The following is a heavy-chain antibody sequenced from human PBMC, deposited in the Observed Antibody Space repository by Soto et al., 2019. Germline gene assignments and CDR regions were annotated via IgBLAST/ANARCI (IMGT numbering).Heavy chain of an antibody. D-gene: IGHD3-3*01. CDR3: ARGFVLRFLEWTNWFDP. J-gene: IGHJ5*02. Sequence: PLETLSLTCAVYGGSFSGYYWSWIRQPPGKGLEWIGEINHSGSTNYNPSLKSRVTISVDTSKNQFSLKLSSVTAADTAVYYCARGFVLRFLEWTNWFDPWGQGTLVTVSS. CDR2: INHSGST. V-gene: IGHV4-34*01. CDR1: GGSFSGYY.